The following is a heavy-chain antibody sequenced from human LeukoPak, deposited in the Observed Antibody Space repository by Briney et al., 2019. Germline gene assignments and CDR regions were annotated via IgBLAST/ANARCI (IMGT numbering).Heavy chain of an antibody. D-gene: IGHD5-18*01. CDR3: ARGGVYSYGTFDY. V-gene: IGHV3-74*01. J-gene: IGHJ4*02. Sequence: PGGSLRLSCAASGFTFSSYWMHWVRQAPGKGLVWVSRINSDGSSTSYADSVKGRFTISRDNAKNTLYLQMNSLTAEDTAVYYCARGGVYSYGTFDYWGQGTLVTVSS. CDR1: GFTFSSYW. CDR2: INSDGSST.